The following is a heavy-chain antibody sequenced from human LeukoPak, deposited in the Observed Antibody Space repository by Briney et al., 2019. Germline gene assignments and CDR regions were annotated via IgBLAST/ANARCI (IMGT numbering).Heavy chain of an antibody. J-gene: IGHJ4*02. D-gene: IGHD5-12*01. CDR1: GFTFDNYA. V-gene: IGHV3-49*03. CDR3: VRYSGDADY. CDR2: IRSKIYGGTT. Sequence: PGGSLRLSCTASGFTFDNYAMSWFRQAPGKGLEWVGFIRSKIYGGTTEYAASVKGRFTISRDDSKSIDYLQMNSLKSEDTAVYYCVRYSGDADYWGQGTLVTVSS.